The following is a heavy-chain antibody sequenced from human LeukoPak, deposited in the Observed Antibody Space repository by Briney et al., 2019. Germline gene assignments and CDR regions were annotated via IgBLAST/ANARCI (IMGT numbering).Heavy chain of an antibody. CDR3: ARGHYYGSGSYSKFDY. D-gene: IGHD3-10*01. CDR2: IYYSGST. CDR1: GGSISGSSYY. J-gene: IGHJ4*02. Sequence: SETLSLTCTVSGGSISGSSYYWGWIRQPPGKGLEWIGYIYYSGSTNYNPSLKSRVTISVDTSKNQFSLKLSSVTAADTAVYYCARGHYYGSGSYSKFDYWGQGTLVTVSS. V-gene: IGHV4-61*05.